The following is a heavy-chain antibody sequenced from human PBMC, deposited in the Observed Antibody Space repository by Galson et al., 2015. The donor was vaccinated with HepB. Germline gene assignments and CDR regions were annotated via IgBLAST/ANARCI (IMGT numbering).Heavy chain of an antibody. CDR2: IYWNDDK. D-gene: IGHD3-16*01. V-gene: IGHV2-5*01. CDR1: GFSLRTSGVS. J-gene: IGHJ4*02. CDR3: AHGLGLVGPFFGY. Sequence: PALVKPTQTLTLTCTFSGFSLRTSGVSVGWIRQSPGKALEWLALIYWNDDKHYSPSLKSSLTITKDTSKSQVVLTMTDMDPADTATYYCAHGLGLVGPFFGYWGQGSLVTVSS.